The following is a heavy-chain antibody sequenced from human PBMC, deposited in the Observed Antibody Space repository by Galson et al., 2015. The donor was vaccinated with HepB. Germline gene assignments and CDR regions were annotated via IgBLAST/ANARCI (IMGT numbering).Heavy chain of an antibody. V-gene: IGHV1-18*04. D-gene: IGHD1-1*01. CDR3: ARDRPTQALEPGEGPDY. CDR1: GYTFSSYG. CDR2: ISAYNGNT. J-gene: IGHJ4*02. Sequence: SVKVSCKASGYTFSSYGITWVRQAPGQGLEWMGWISAYNGNTNYAQKLQGRVTMTTDTSTSTAYMELRSLRSDDTAVYYCARDRPTQALEPGEGPDYWGQGTLVTVSS.